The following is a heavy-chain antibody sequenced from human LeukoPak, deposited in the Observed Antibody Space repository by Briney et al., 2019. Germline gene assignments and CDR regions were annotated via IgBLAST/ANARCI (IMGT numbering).Heavy chain of an antibody. D-gene: IGHD3-22*01. CDR2: ISSSSSTI. V-gene: IGHV3-48*02. CDR1: GFTFSSYS. CDR3: ARVAAYYYDSSGYADY. J-gene: IGHJ4*02. Sequence: GGSLRLSCAASGFTFSSYSMTWVRQAPGKGLEWVSYISSSSSTIYYADSVKGRFTISRDNAKNSLYLQMNSLRDEDTAVYYCARVAAYYYDSSGYADYWGQGTLVTVSS.